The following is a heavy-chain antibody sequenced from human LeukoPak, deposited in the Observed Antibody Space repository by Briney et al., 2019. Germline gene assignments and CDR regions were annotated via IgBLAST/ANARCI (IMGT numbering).Heavy chain of an antibody. CDR1: GESFIGYH. CDR2: INHSGKT. V-gene: IGHV4-34*10. Sequence: SETLSLTCAVYGESFIGYHWTWIRQPPGKGLEWIGEINHSGKTNYNPSLRSRITMSVDTSKNQFSLKLNSVTAADTAVYYCAREDYYGSGYYYYYYMDVWGKGTTVTISS. J-gene: IGHJ6*03. D-gene: IGHD3-10*01. CDR3: AREDYYGSGYYYYYYMDV.